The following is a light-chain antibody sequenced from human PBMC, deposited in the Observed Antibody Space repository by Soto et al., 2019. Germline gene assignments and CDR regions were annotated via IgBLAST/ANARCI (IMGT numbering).Light chain of an antibody. V-gene: IGKV1-5*01. CDR3: QQYNSSSRT. CDR2: DAS. CDR1: QSISSW. J-gene: IGKJ1*01. Sequence: DIQMTQSPSTLSASVGDRVTITCRASQSISSWLAWYQQKPGKAPKLLIYDASSLESGVPSRFSGSGSGTEFTLTISSLQPYDFATSYCQQYNSSSRTFGKVTKV.